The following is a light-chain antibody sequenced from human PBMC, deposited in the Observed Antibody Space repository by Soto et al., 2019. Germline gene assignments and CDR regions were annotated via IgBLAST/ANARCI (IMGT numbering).Light chain of an antibody. CDR2: GAS. Sequence: EIVLTQSPTTLSVSPGERATLSCRASQSVSSDLAWYHQKPGQAPRLLIYGASYRATGIPARFSGSGSGTEFTLTISSLQSEDFAVYYCQRYDYSPRTFGQGTKVDI. V-gene: IGKV3-15*01. CDR3: QRYDYSPRT. CDR1: QSVSSD. J-gene: IGKJ1*01.